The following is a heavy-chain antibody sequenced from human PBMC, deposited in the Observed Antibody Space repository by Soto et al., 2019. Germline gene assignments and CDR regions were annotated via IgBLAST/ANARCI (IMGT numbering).Heavy chain of an antibody. J-gene: IGHJ4*02. Sequence: VQLLESGGGLVQPGGSLRLSCAASGFTFSSYAMSWVRQAPGKGLEWVAVISYDGSNKYYADSVKGRFTISRDDSKNTLYLQMNSLRAEDTAVYYCARDSVEMATIGDYWGQGTLVTVSS. CDR3: ARDSVEMATIGDY. D-gene: IGHD5-12*01. V-gene: IGHV3-30-3*01. CDR1: GFTFSSYA. CDR2: ISYDGSNK.